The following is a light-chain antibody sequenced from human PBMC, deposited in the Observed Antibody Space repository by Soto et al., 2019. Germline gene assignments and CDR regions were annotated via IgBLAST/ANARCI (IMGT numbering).Light chain of an antibody. CDR3: ISYTIRSHVI. CDR1: SSDVGGYNY. CDR2: DVS. V-gene: IGLV2-11*01. J-gene: IGLJ2*01. Sequence: QSALTQPRSVSGSPGQSVTISCTGTSSDVGGYNYVSWYQQHPGKAPKLMIYDVSKRPSGVPDRFSGSKSGNTASLTISGLQAEDEADYYCISYTIRSHVIFGGGTKLTVL.